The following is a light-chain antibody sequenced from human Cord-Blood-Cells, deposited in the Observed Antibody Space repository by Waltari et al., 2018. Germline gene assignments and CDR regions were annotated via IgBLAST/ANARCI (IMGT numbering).Light chain of an antibody. CDR2: GAS. CDR3: QQYGSSRFT. J-gene: IGKJ3*01. CDR1: QSVSSSY. V-gene: IGKV3-20*01. Sequence: EIVLTQSPGTLSMSRGERATLSCRASQSVSSSYLAWYQQTPGQAPRLLIYGASSRATGIPDRFSGSCSGTDFTLTISRLEPEVFAVYYCQQYGSSRFTFGPGTKVDIK.